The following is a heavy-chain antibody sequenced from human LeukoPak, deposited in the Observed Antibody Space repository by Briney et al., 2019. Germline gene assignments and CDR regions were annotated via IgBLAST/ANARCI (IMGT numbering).Heavy chain of an antibody. J-gene: IGHJ4*02. D-gene: IGHD6-13*01. V-gene: IGHV4-59*01. Sequence: SETLSLTCTVSGGSISSYYWSWIRQPPGKGLDWIGYIYYSGSTNHNPSLKSRVTISVDTSKNQFSLKLSSVTAADTAVYYCAMGSSWYAAFNIWGQGTLVTVSS. CDR1: GGSISSYY. CDR3: AMGSSWYAAFNI. CDR2: IYYSGST.